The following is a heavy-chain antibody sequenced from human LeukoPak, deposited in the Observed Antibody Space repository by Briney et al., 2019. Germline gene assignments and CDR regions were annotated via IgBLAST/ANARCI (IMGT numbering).Heavy chain of an antibody. D-gene: IGHD3-22*01. CDR1: GFTFSSYS. J-gene: IGHJ3*02. CDR3: ARDLLDTNYYDSSGYHDAFDI. Sequence: GGSLRLSCAASGFTFSSYSMNWVRQAPGKGLEWVSCISSSSSTIYYADSVKGRFTISRDNAKNSLYLQMNSLRDEDTAVYYCARDLLDTNYYDSSGYHDAFDIWGQGTMVTVSS. V-gene: IGHV3-48*02. CDR2: ISSSSSTI.